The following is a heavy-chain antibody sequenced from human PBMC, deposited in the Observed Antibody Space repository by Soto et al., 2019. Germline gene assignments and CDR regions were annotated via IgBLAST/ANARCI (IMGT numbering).Heavy chain of an antibody. Sequence: QVQLVESGGGVVQPGRSLRLSCAASGFTFSSYGMHWVRQAPGKGLEWVAVIWYDGSNKYYADSVKGRFTISRDNSKNRLYLQMNSLRAEDTAVYYCAREGGYDFWSGFAAFDYWGQGTLVTVSS. J-gene: IGHJ4*02. CDR3: AREGGYDFWSGFAAFDY. CDR2: IWYDGSNK. D-gene: IGHD3-3*01. CDR1: GFTFSSYG. V-gene: IGHV3-33*01.